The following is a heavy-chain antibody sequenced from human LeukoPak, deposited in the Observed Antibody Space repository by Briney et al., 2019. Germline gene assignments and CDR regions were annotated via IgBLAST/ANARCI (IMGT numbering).Heavy chain of an antibody. D-gene: IGHD3-16*01. Sequence: GASVKVSCKASGYTFTSYDINWVRQATGQGLEWMGWMNPNSGNTGYAQKFQGRVTITWDTSISTAYMELSSLRSEDTAVYYCARDGGGDYYYYMDVWGKGTTVTVSS. CDR3: ARDGGGDYYYYMDV. CDR1: GYTFTSYD. CDR2: MNPNSGNT. V-gene: IGHV1-8*03. J-gene: IGHJ6*03.